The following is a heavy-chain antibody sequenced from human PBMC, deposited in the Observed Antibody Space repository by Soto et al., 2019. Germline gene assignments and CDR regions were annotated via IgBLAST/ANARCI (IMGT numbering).Heavy chain of an antibody. D-gene: IGHD1-26*01. CDR2: IIPIFGTA. Sequence: ASVKVSCKASGGTFSSYAISWVRQAPGQGLEWMGGIIPIFGTANYAQKFQGRVTITADESTSTAYMELSSLRSEDTAVYYCASGHRSYTHHYGMDVWGQGTTVTVSS. CDR3: ASGHRSYTHHYGMDV. V-gene: IGHV1-69*13. CDR1: GGTFSSYA. J-gene: IGHJ6*02.